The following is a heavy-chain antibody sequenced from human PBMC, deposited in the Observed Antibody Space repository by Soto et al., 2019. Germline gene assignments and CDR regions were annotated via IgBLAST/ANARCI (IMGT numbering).Heavy chain of an antibody. CDR3: ARLSCGGSCYAAYYGMDV. J-gene: IGHJ6*02. CDR2: IDYIGSS. Sequence: AETLSLTCAVSGGSVSSSIHYWSWMRQPPGKGLEWIGYIDYIGSSNTSNALSSRATMSLDTSKNQFSMMLSSVTAADKAVYYRARLSCGGSCYAAYYGMDVWGQGTTTTFS. CDR1: GGSVSSSIHY. V-gene: IGHV4-61*01. D-gene: IGHD2-15*01.